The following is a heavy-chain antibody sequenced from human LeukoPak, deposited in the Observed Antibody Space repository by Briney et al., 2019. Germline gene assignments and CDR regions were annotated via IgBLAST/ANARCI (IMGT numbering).Heavy chain of an antibody. CDR2: FWVDGTT. D-gene: IGHD4/OR15-4a*01. J-gene: IGHJ4*02. V-gene: IGHV3-66*02. CDR3: ATKYGEN. Sequence: GGSLRLSCVASGFTVSDTYMSWVRQAPGKGLECVSVFWVDGTTHHADSVKGRFTISRDSSKNTLYLQMNSLRPEDTAVYYCATKYGENWGQGTLVTVSS. CDR1: GFTVSDTY.